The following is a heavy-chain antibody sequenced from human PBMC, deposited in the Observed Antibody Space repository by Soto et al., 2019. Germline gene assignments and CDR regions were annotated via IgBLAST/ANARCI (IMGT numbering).Heavy chain of an antibody. CDR2: IYHIGST. V-gene: IGHV4-30-2*01. D-gene: IGHD2-21*02. CDR3: ARASVAYCGGDCYLLDAFDI. Sequence: SETLSLTCAVSGGSISSGGYSWSWIRQPPGKGLEWIGYIYHIGSTYYNPSLKSRVTISVDRSKNQFSLKLSSVTAADTAVYYFARASVAYCGGDCYLLDAFDIWGQGTMVTVSS. J-gene: IGHJ3*02. CDR1: GGSISSGGYS.